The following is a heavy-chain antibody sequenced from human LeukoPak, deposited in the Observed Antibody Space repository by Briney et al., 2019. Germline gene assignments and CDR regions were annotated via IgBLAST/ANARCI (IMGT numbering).Heavy chain of an antibody. Sequence: PSETLSLTCTVFGDSVTGYFLNWVRQPPGKGLEWIGHIYKIGTTNYNPSIKSRLTTSADASKKQFSLQLRSVAAADAAVYYCVIGVGWQPDYWGQGALVTVSS. J-gene: IGHJ4*02. V-gene: IGHV4-59*02. CDR1: GDSVTGYF. CDR2: IYKIGTT. CDR3: VIGVGWQPDY. D-gene: IGHD2-15*01.